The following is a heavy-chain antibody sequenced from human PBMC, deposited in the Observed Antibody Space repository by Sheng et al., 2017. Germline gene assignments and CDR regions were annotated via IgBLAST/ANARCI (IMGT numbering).Heavy chain of an antibody. J-gene: IGHJ4*02. D-gene: IGHD6-25*01. CDR3: ARGLPGYYFDY. Sequence: QVQLQQWGAGLLKPSETPSLTCAVYGGSFSGYYWSWIRQPPGKGLEWIGEINHSGSTNYNPSLKSRVTISVDTSKNQFSLKLSSVTAADTAVYYCARGLPGYYFDYWGQGTLVTVSS. CDR1: GGSFSGYY. CDR2: INHSGST. V-gene: IGHV4-34*01.